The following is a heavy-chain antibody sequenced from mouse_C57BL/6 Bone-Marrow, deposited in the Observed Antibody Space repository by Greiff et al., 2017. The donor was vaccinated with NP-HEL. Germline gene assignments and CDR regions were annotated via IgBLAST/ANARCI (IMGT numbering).Heavy chain of an antibody. J-gene: IGHJ4*01. V-gene: IGHV1-72*01. D-gene: IGHD1-1*01. CDR1: GYTFTSYW. CDR3: ARSVTTVVALYYFDIGD. Sequence: QVQLQQPGAELVKPGASVKLSCKASGYTFTSYWMHWVKQRPGRGLEWIGSIDPNSGGTKYNEKFKSKATLTVDKPSSTAYMQLSSLTSEDSAVYYCARSVTTVVALYYFDIGDWGKGTTVTVSS. CDR2: IDPNSGGT.